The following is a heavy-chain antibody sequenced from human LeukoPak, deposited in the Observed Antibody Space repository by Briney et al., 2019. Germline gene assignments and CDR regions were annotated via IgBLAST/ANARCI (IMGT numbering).Heavy chain of an antibody. Sequence: GGSLRLSCAASGFDFSEHEMDWVRQTPRKGLEWLARIRNKNRGLTTEYAASVRGRFAISRDDSINSLHLQMNSLKTEDTAVYYCVQPSQGYFQNWGQGTLVTVSS. CDR1: GFDFSEHE. D-gene: IGHD3-22*01. V-gene: IGHV3-72*01. J-gene: IGHJ1*01. CDR3: VQPSQGYFQN. CDR2: IRNKNRGLTT.